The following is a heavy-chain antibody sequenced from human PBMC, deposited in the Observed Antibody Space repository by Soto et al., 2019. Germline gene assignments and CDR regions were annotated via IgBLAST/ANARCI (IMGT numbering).Heavy chain of an antibody. CDR1: GFTFSSYS. CDR3: ALTQYNWRPFDY. V-gene: IGHV3-21*01. D-gene: IGHD1-20*01. CDR2: ISSSSSYI. J-gene: IGHJ4*02. Sequence: GGSLRLSCAASGFTFSSYSMNWVRQAPGKGLEWVSSISSSSSYIYYADSVKGRFTISRDNAKNSLYLQMNSLRAEDTAVYYCALTQYNWRPFDYWGQGTLVTVSS.